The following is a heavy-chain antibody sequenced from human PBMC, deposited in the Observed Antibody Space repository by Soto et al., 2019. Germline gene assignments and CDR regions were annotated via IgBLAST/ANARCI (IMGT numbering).Heavy chain of an antibody. Sequence: GGSLRLSCAASGFTFSDYYMSWIRQAPGKGLEWVSYISSSGSTIYYEDSVKGRFTISRDNAKNSLYLQMNSLRAEDTAVYYCARVPYSGSYYDAFDIWGQGTMVTVSS. CDR1: GFTFSDYY. J-gene: IGHJ3*02. D-gene: IGHD3-10*01. V-gene: IGHV3-11*01. CDR2: ISSSGSTI. CDR3: ARVPYSGSYYDAFDI.